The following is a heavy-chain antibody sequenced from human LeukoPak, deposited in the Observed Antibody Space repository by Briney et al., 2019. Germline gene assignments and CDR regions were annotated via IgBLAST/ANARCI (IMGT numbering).Heavy chain of an antibody. CDR2: INHSGST. CDR1: GGSFSGYY. Sequence: SETLSLTCAVYGGSFSGYYWSWIRQPPGKGLEWIGEINHSGSTNYNPSLKSRVTISVDTSKNQFSLKLSSVTAADTAVYYCARGVVAGNDYWGQGTLVTVSS. V-gene: IGHV4-34*01. D-gene: IGHD3-10*01. J-gene: IGHJ4*02. CDR3: ARGVVAGNDY.